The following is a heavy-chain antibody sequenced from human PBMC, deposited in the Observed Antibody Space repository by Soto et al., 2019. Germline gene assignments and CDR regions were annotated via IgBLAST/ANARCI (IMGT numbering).Heavy chain of an antibody. CDR2: IIPIFGTA. V-gene: IGHV1-69*01. CDR3: ARDGGRHSGGVDY. CDR1: GGTFSSYS. Sequence: QVPLVQSGAEVKKPGSSVKGSCKASGGTFSSYSINWVRQAPGQGLEWMGEIIPIFGTANYAQKFQGRVTITADESTSTAYIELSSLRSEDTAVYYCARDGGRHSGGVDYWGQGTRVTVSS. D-gene: IGHD1-26*01. J-gene: IGHJ4*02.